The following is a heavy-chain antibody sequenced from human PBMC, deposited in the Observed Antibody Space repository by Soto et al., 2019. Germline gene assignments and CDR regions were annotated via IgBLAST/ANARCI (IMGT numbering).Heavy chain of an antibody. Sequence: GESLKISCKGSGYSFTSYWISWVRQMPGKGLEWMGRIDPSDSYTNYSPSFQGHVTISADKSISTAYLQWSSLKASDTAMYYCARAEQWLISYYYSGMDVWGQGTTVTVSS. V-gene: IGHV5-10-1*01. D-gene: IGHD6-19*01. CDR2: IDPSDSYT. CDR1: GYSFTSYW. J-gene: IGHJ6*02. CDR3: ARAEQWLISYYYSGMDV.